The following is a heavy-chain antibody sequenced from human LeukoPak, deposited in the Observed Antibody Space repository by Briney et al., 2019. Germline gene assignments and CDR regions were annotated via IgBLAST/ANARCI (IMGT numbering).Heavy chain of an antibody. D-gene: IGHD3-22*01. Sequence: GGSLRLSCAASGFIFSSSGMNWVRQAPGKGLEWVSSISSSSSYIYYADSVKGRFTISRDNAKNSLYLQMNSLRAEDTAVYYCARDRYDSSGYYGYWGQGTLVTVSS. CDR3: ARDRYDSSGYYGY. CDR2: ISSSSSYI. CDR1: GFIFSSSG. V-gene: IGHV3-21*01. J-gene: IGHJ4*02.